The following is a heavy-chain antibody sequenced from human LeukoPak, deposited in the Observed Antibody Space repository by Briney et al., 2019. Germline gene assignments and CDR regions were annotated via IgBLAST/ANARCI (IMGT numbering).Heavy chain of an antibody. V-gene: IGHV3-30*02. CDR2: IRYDGSNK. CDR3: AITYYYDKGFDY. Sequence: SGGSLRLSCAASGFTFSSYGMHWVRQAPGKGLEWVAFIRYDGSNKYYADSVKGRFTISGDNSKNTLYLQMNSLRAEDTAVYYCAITYYYDKGFDYRGQGTLVTVSS. D-gene: IGHD3-22*01. J-gene: IGHJ4*02. CDR1: GFTFSSYG.